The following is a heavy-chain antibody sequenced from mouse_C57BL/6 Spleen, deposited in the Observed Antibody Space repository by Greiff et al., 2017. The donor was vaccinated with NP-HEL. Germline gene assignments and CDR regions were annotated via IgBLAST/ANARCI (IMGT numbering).Heavy chain of an antibody. CDR3: ARDPTSLITTVVAPYRYFDV. V-gene: IGHV3-6*01. Sequence: EVKLQESGPGLVKPSQSLSLTCSVTGYSITSGYYWNWIRQFPGNKLEWMGYISYDGSNNYNPSLKNRISITRDTAKNQFFLKLNSVTTEDTATYYCARDPTSLITTVVAPYRYFDVWGTGTTVTVSS. J-gene: IGHJ1*03. D-gene: IGHD1-1*01. CDR1: GYSITSGYY. CDR2: ISYDGSN.